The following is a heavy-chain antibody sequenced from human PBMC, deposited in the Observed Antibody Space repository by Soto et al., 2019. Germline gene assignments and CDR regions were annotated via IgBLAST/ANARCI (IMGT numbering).Heavy chain of an antibody. CDR1: GFTFSGYW. D-gene: IGHD6-19*01. J-gene: IGHJ4*02. V-gene: IGHV3-7*01. CDR3: ATAVRGSDWSY. CDR2: IKGDGSQT. Sequence: EVKLEESGGGLVQTGGSLRLSCAVSGFTFSGYWMRWVRQSPGMGLEGVANIKGDGSQTYYVGSVRGRFTISRDNGQNSLYLHMNSLSVEDTAVYYCATAVRGSDWSYWGQGTLVTVSS.